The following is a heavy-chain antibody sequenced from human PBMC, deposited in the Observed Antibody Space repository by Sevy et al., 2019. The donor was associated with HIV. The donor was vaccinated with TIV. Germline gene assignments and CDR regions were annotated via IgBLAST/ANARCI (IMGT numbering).Heavy chain of an antibody. V-gene: IGHV3-30-3*01. Sequence: GGSLRLSCAASGFTFSGYTLHWVRQAPGKGLEWVAVISSDGSNKYYVDSVKGRFTISRDNSKNTLYLQMNSLRPEDTAMYYCARGGWDIVVVPAAFDIWGQGTMVTVSS. CDR1: GFTFSGYT. D-gene: IGHD2-2*01. CDR3: ARGGWDIVVVPAAFDI. J-gene: IGHJ3*02. CDR2: ISSDGSNK.